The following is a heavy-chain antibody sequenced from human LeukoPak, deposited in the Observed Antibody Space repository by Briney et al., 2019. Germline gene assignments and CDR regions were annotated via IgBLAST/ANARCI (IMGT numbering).Heavy chain of an antibody. J-gene: IGHJ4*02. D-gene: IGHD3-22*01. CDR2: INPNSGGT. V-gene: IGHV1-2*02. Sequence: GASVKVSCKASGYTFTGYYMHWVRQAPGQGLEWMGWINPNSGGTNYAQEFQGRVAMTRDTSISTAYMELSRLRSDDTAVYYCASLYYYDSSGYYPTYDYWGQGTLVTVSS. CDR3: ASLYYYDSSGYYPTYDY. CDR1: GYTFTGYY.